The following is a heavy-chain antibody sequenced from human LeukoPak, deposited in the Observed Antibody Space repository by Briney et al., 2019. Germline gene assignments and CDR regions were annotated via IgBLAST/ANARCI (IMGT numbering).Heavy chain of an antibody. CDR3: ARGCSSTSCWLRMDV. J-gene: IGHJ6*02. CDR2: IYTSGST. CDR1: GVSISSSAYY. Sequence: SETLSLTCTVSGVSISSSAYYWSWIRQPAGKGLEWIGRIYTSGSTSYNPSLKSRVTMSIDTSKNQFSLKLSSLTAADTAVYYCARGCSSTSCWLRMDVWGQGTTVTVSS. V-gene: IGHV4-61*02. D-gene: IGHD2-2*01.